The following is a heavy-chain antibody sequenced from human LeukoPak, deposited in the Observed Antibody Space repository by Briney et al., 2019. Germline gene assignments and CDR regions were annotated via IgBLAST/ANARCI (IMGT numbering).Heavy chain of an antibody. V-gene: IGHV1-3*01. CDR1: GYTFTKYV. D-gene: IGHD2-21*01. Sequence: RASVKVSCKASGYTFTKYVVHWVRQAPGQRPEWMGWINAGNGDTKYSQNFQDRVTITRDTSANTAYMELSSLTSGDTALYYCARDDCGDTCYPGGYWGQGTLVTVSS. CDR3: ARDDCGDTCYPGGY. CDR2: INAGNGDT. J-gene: IGHJ4*02.